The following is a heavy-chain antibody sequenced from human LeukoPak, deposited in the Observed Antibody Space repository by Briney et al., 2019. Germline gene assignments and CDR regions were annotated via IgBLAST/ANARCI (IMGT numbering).Heavy chain of an antibody. CDR1: GFTFSDYY. CDR2: ISSSSSTI. V-gene: IGHV3-11*04. CDR3: ARHVLRYFDWLSGVYGMDV. D-gene: IGHD3-9*01. Sequence: GGSLRLSCAASGFTFSDYYMSWIRQAPGKGLEWVSYISSSSSTIYYADSVKGRFTISRDNAKNSLYLQMNSLRDEDTAVYYCARHVLRYFDWLSGVYGMDVWGQGTTVTVSS. J-gene: IGHJ6*02.